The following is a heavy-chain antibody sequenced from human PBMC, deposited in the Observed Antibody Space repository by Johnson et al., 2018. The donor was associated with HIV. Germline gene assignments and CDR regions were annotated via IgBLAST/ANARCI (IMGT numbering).Heavy chain of an antibody. J-gene: IGHJ3*02. Sequence: QVQLVESGGGLVQPGGSLRLSCAASGFTFSSYAMHWVRQAPGKGLEWVAVISYDGSNKYYADSVKGRFTISRDNSKNTLYLQMNSLRAEDTAVYYCAETPGIAAAGTGYAFDIWGQGTMVTVSS. CDR1: GFTFSSYA. CDR2: ISYDGSNK. V-gene: IGHV3-30*04. D-gene: IGHD6-13*01. CDR3: AETPGIAAAGTGYAFDI.